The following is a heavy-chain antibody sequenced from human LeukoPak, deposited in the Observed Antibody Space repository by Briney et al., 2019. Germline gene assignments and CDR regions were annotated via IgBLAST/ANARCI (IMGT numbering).Heavy chain of an antibody. D-gene: IGHD6-13*01. Sequence: GGSLRLSCAVSGLTFSRYAMSWVRQAPGKGLEWVSAISESGSGTYYADSVKGRFTISRDNSKNTLYLQMNSLRAEDTAVYYCARQAALAAADTGGYFDYWGQGTLVTVSS. CDR2: ISESGSGT. CDR3: ARQAALAAADTGGYFDY. V-gene: IGHV3-23*01. CDR1: GLTFSRYA. J-gene: IGHJ4*02.